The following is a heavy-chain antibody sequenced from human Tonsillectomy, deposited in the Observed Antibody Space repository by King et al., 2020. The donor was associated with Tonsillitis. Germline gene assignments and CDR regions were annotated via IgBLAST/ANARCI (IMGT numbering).Heavy chain of an antibody. D-gene: IGHD2-2*01. CDR1: GFTFSSYS. Sequence: QLVQSGGGLVKPGGSLRLSCAASGFTFSSYSMNWVRQAPGKGLEWVSSISSSSSYIYYADSVKGRFTISRDNAKNSLYLQMNSLRAEDTAVYYCARDPSSGIGVPAATGGMDVWGQGTTVTVSS. J-gene: IGHJ6*02. CDR3: ARDPSSGIGVPAATGGMDV. V-gene: IGHV3-21*01. CDR2: ISSSSSYI.